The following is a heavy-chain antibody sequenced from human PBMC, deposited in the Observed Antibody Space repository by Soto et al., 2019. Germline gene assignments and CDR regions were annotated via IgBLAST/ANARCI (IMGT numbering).Heavy chain of an antibody. CDR2: IKNSSSTI. CDR1: GFAFSDYS. Sequence: EVHLKESGGGLVRPGGSLRLSCAASGFAFSDYSMNWVRQSPGKGLEWLSYIKNSSSTIYYADSVKGRFTISRDNAKNLVFLPMSSLRAEDPALYYCARTYHDYVWGTYPLASWGPGTLVTVSS. V-gene: IGHV3-48*01. J-gene: IGHJ4*02. CDR3: ARTYHDYVWGTYPLAS. D-gene: IGHD3-16*02.